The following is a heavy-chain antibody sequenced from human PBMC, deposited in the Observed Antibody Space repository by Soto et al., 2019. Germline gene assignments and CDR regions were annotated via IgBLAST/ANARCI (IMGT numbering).Heavy chain of an antibody. CDR1: GYTLTELS. Sequence: ASVKVSCKVSGYTLTELSMHWVRQAPGKGLEWMGGFDPEDGETIYAQKFQGRVTMTEDTSTDTAYMELSSLRSEDTAMYYCATDLTRSVVVTAIAYFDYWGQGTLVTVSS. J-gene: IGHJ4*02. CDR3: ATDLTRSVVVTAIAYFDY. V-gene: IGHV1-24*01. D-gene: IGHD2-21*02. CDR2: FDPEDGET.